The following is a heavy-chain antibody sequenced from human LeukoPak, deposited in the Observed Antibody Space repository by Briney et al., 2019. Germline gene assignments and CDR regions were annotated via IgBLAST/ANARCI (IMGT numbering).Heavy chain of an antibody. CDR1: AGSISSSSYY. CDR3: VRHPSAGRGDFYGMDV. CDR2: IYYSGNT. Sequence: PSETLSLTCTVAAGSISSSSYYWGWIRQAPGKGLEWIGTIYYSGNTFYNPSLKSRVTISVDTSKNQFFLKLSSVTAADTALYYCVRHPSAGRGDFYGMDVWGQGTTVTVSS. D-gene: IGHD6-13*01. V-gene: IGHV4-39*01. J-gene: IGHJ6*02.